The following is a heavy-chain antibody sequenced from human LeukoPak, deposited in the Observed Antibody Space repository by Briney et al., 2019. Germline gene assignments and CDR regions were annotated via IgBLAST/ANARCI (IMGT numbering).Heavy chain of an antibody. J-gene: IGHJ4*02. CDR1: GGSISSYY. V-gene: IGHV4-59*01. CDR2: IYYSGST. CDR3: ARNDWTYGGYFDY. Sequence: PSETLSLTCTVSGGSISSYYWSWIRQPPGKGLEWIGYIYYSGSTNYNPSLKSRLTISVDTSKNQFSLRLSSVTAADTAVYYCARNDWTYGGYFDYWGQGTLVTVSS. D-gene: IGHD1-7*01.